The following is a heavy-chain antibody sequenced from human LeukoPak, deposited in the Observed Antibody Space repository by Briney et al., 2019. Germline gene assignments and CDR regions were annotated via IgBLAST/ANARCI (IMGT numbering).Heavy chain of an antibody. D-gene: IGHD5-12*01. CDR1: GGTFSSYA. Sequence: SVKVSCKASGGTFSSYAISWVRQAPGQGLEWMGGIIPIFGTANYAQKFQGRVTITADESTSTAYMELSRLRSDDTAVYYCAKDRYGDYEAPFHYYMDAWGRGTTVTVSS. V-gene: IGHV1-69*13. CDR3: AKDRYGDYEAPFHYYMDA. CDR2: IIPIFGTA. J-gene: IGHJ6*03.